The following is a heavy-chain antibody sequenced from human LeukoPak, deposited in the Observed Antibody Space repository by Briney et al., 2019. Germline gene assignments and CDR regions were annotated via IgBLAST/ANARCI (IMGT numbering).Heavy chain of an antibody. CDR1: GFILSNSA. D-gene: IGHD5-12*01. CDR2: IDAKGTRT. V-gene: IGHV3-23*01. Sequence: GGSLRLSCAASGFILSNSAMTWVRQAPGKGLQWVSGIDAKGTRTYYADSVKGRFSISRDNSKNTLFLQMNSLRAEDTAVYYCVKEVVATIPPLWGQGTLVTVSS. J-gene: IGHJ4*02. CDR3: VKEVVATIPPL.